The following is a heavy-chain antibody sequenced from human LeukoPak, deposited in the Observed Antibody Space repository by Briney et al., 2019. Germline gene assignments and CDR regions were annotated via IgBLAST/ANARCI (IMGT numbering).Heavy chain of an antibody. CDR2: IYYSGST. Sequence: SETLSLTCTVSGGSIRSCGYCWSWIRQHPGKGLEWIGYIYYSGSTKYNPSLKSRVIISVDTSKNQFSLKLSSVTAADTAVYYCARDITGTTSWFDPWGQGILVTVSS. V-gene: IGHV4-31*03. D-gene: IGHD1-7*01. CDR3: ARDITGTTSWFDP. CDR1: GGSIRSCGYC. J-gene: IGHJ5*02.